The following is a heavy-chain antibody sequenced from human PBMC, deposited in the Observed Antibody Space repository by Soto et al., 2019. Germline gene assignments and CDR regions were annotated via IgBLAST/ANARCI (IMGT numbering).Heavy chain of an antibody. J-gene: IGHJ6*02. Sequence: EVQLVESGEGLVQPGGSLRLSCEASGLSFNIYWMHWVRQVPGKGLVWLARINSDGSHTIYVDSVKGRFTISRDNAKNTVFLQMDSLRDEDTGVYYCAGGMAGLDVWGQGTTVTVSS. CDR1: GLSFNIYW. CDR2: INSDGSHT. CDR3: AGGMAGLDV. V-gene: IGHV3-74*01.